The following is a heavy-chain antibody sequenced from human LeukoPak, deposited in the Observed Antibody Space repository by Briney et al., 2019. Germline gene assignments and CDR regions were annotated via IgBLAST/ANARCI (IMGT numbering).Heavy chain of an antibody. CDR3: ARDKDGMDV. Sequence: PGRSLRLSCAASGFSFSSYGMHWVRQAPGKGLEWVAIILYDGSNNYYADSVKGRFSISRDNSKNTLYLQMNSLRGEDTAVYYCARDKDGMDVWGQGTTVTVSS. CDR2: ILYDGSNN. CDR1: GFSFSSYG. J-gene: IGHJ6*02. V-gene: IGHV3-33*01.